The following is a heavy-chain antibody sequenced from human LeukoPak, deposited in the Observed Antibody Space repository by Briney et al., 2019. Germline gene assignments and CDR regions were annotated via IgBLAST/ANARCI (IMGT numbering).Heavy chain of an antibody. CDR1: GYTFTYYG. J-gene: IGHJ6*03. CDR3: ARSRRVVVPSSLNAADDYYYYMDV. Sequence: APVKVSCKASGYTFTYYGLNWVRQAPGQGLECLGGINTNTGNPTYAQGFTGRYVFSFDTSVSMAYLQITSLTAEDTAIYYCARSRRVVVPSSLNAADDYYYYMDVWGKGTTVTVSS. CDR2: INTNTGNP. D-gene: IGHD2-21*02. V-gene: IGHV7-4-1*04.